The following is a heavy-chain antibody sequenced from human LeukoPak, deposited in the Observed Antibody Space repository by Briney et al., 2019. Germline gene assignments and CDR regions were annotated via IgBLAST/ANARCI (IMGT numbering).Heavy chain of an antibody. V-gene: IGHV3-53*01. CDR2: IYSGGST. CDR3: ARVPGGGDFYFDY. J-gene: IGHJ4*02. CDR1: GFTVSSNY. Sequence: GGPLRLSCAASGFTVSSNYMSWVRQAPGKGLEWVSVIYSGGSTYYADSVKGRFTISRDNSKNTLYLQMNSPRAEDTAVYYCARVPGGGDFYFDYWGQGTLVTVSS. D-gene: IGHD2-21*02.